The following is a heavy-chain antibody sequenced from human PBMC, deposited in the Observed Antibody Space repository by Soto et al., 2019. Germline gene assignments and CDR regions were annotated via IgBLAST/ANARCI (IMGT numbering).Heavy chain of an antibody. D-gene: IGHD3-10*01. Sequence: SSETLSLTCAVYGGSFSGYYWSWIRQPPGKGLEWIGEINHSGSTNYNPSLKSRVTISVDTSKNQFSLKLSSVTAADTAVYCCARDLGDYYGSGSYHAFDIWGQGTMVTVS. CDR3: ARDLGDYYGSGSYHAFDI. V-gene: IGHV4-34*01. J-gene: IGHJ3*02. CDR1: GGSFSGYY. CDR2: INHSGST.